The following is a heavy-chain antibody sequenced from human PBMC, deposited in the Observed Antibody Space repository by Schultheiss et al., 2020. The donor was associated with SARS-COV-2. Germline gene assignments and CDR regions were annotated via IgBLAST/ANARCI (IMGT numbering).Heavy chain of an antibody. D-gene: IGHD3-10*01. CDR2: ISSSSSTI. V-gene: IGHV3-48*02. CDR1: GFTFSSYS. Sequence: GGSLRLSCAASGFTFSSYSMNWVRQAPGKGLEWVSYISSSSSTIYYADSVKGRFTISRDNAKNSLYLQMNSLRDEDTAVYYCARDSLLLWFREFLEGMDVWGQGTTVTVS. CDR3: ARDSLLLWFREFLEGMDV. J-gene: IGHJ6*02.